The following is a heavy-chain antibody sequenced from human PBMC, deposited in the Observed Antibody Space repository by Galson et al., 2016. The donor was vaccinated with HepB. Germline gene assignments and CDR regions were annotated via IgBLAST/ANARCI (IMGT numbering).Heavy chain of an antibody. V-gene: IGHV3-30*03. CDR3: ARGSNYYGSGNYMDV. J-gene: IGHJ6*02. Sequence: VRQAPGKGLEWVAVISYDGSNKYYADSVKGRFTISRDNSKNTLYLQMNNLRAEDTAVYYCARGSNYYGSGNYMDVWGQGTTVTVSS. D-gene: IGHD3-10*01. CDR2: ISYDGSNK.